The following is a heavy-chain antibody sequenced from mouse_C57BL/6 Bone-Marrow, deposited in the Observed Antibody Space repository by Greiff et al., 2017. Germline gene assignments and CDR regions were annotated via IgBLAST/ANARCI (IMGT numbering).Heavy chain of an antibody. J-gene: IGHJ1*03. CDR2: IFPGSGST. V-gene: IGHV1-75*01. CDR1: GYTFTDYY. CDR3: ARKNYGSSYWYFDV. D-gene: IGHD1-1*01. Sequence: QVQLQQSGPELVKPGASVKISCKASGYTFTDYYINWVKQRPGQGLEWIGWIFPGSGSTYYNEKFKGKATLTVAKSSSTAYMLLSSLTSEDSAVYFCARKNYGSSYWYFDVWGTGTTVTVSS.